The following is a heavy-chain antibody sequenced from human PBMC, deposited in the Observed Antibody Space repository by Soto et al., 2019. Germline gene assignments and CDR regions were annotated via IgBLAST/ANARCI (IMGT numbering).Heavy chain of an antibody. CDR3: AREVVVPADHRWADAFDI. Sequence: EVQLVESGGGLVQPGGSLRLSCAASGFTVSSNYMSWVRQAPGKGLEWVSVIYSGGSTYYADSVKGRFTISRHSSKNTLYLQMNSLRAEDTAVYYCAREVVVPADHRWADAFDIWGQGTMVTVSS. CDR1: GFTVSSNY. D-gene: IGHD2-2*01. CDR2: IYSGGST. J-gene: IGHJ3*02. V-gene: IGHV3-53*04.